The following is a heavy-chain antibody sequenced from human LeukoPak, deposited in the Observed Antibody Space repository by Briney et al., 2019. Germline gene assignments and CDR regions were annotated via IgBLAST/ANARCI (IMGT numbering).Heavy chain of an antibody. Sequence: GESLMISCKCSGYSFTSYWIGWVRQMPGKGLEWMGIIYPGDSDTSYSPSFQGHVTIAADKSSSTAYLQWSSLKATDTDMYYSATRPAWGGYMDVWDKGTTVPVSS. D-gene: IGHD3-10*01. V-gene: IGHV5-51*01. CDR3: ATRPAWGGYMDV. CDR1: GYSFTSYW. CDR2: IYPGDSDT. J-gene: IGHJ6*04.